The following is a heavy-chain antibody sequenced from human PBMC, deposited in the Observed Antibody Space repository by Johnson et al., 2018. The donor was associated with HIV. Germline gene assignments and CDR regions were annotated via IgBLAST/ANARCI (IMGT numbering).Heavy chain of an antibody. J-gene: IGHJ3*02. V-gene: IGHV3-9*01. CDR3: AKDMFYIAAASSGAFDI. Sequence: VQLVESGGGLVQPGRSLRLSCAASGFTFDDYAMHWVRQAPGKGLEWVSGISWNSGSIGYADSVKGRFTISRDNAKNSLYLQMNSLRAEDTALYYCAKDMFYIAAASSGAFDIWGQGTMVTVSS. CDR2: ISWNSGSI. D-gene: IGHD6-13*01. CDR1: GFTFDDYA.